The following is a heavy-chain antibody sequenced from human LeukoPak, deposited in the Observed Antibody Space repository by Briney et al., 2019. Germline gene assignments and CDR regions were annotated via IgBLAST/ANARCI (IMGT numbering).Heavy chain of an antibody. CDR1: GFTFDDYA. Sequence: GRSLRLSCAASGFTFDDYAMHWVRQAPGKGLEWVSGISWNSGSIGYADSVKGRFTISRDNAKNSLYLQMNSLRAEDTALYYCAKDTFLVVATRGLVFDYWGQGTLVTVSS. V-gene: IGHV3-9*01. CDR3: AKDTFLVVATRGLVFDY. CDR2: ISWNSGSI. J-gene: IGHJ4*02. D-gene: IGHD5-12*01.